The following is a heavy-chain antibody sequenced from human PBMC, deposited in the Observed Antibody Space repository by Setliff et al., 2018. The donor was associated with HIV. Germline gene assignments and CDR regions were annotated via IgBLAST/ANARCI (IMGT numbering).Heavy chain of an antibody. V-gene: IGHV3-23*01. CDR3: ARMKGGYSYDSFDS. J-gene: IGHJ4*02. Sequence: GGSLRLSCTASGFTFGDYTMSWVRQAPGKGLEWVSAISGSGGSTYYADSVKGRFTISRDNSKNTLALQMNSLRAEDTAVYYCARMKGGYSYDSFDSWGQGTLVTVSS. CDR2: ISGSGGST. D-gene: IGHD5-18*01. CDR1: GFTFGDYT.